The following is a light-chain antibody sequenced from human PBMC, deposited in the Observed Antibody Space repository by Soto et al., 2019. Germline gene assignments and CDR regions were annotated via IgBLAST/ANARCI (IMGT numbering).Light chain of an antibody. Sequence: EIVMTQSPGTLSVSPGERATLSCRASQSVSSKVAWYQQKPGQAPRLLIFSAFIRATGIPARFSGSGSGTEFTLTISSLEPEDFAVYYCQQRSNWPPITFGQGTRLEIK. J-gene: IGKJ5*01. CDR3: QQRSNWPPIT. V-gene: IGKV3-15*01. CDR2: SAF. CDR1: QSVSSK.